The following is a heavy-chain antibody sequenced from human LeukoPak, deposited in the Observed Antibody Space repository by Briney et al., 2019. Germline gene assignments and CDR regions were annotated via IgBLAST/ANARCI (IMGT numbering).Heavy chain of an antibody. Sequence: PSETLSLTCTVSGGSISIYYWSWVRQPPGKGLEWIGYVYNGGSTYYNPSLKSRVTISLDTSKNQFSLKLSSVTASDTAVYYCVRDRELGYWGQGTLVTVSS. CDR1: GGSISIYY. CDR3: VRDRELGY. J-gene: IGHJ4*02. V-gene: IGHV4-59*13. CDR2: VYNGGST. D-gene: IGHD1-26*01.